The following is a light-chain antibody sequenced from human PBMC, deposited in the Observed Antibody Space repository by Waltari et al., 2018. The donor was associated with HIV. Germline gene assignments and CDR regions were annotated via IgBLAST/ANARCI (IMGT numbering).Light chain of an antibody. CDR1: QKILFSSTTKNY. V-gene: IGKV4-1*01. CDR2: WAS. CDR3: QQYYSTPRT. J-gene: IGKJ1*01. Sequence: DIVLTQSPDSLAVSLGERATMHCKSSQKILFSSTTKNYLSWYQQRPGQPPRLLICWASSRESGVPERFTGSGSGTNFTLTISRLQADDVAVYFCQQYYSTPRTFGQGTKV.